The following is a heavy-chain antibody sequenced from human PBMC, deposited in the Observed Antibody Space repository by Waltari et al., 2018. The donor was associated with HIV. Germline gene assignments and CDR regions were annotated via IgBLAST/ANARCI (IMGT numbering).Heavy chain of an antibody. D-gene: IGHD3-16*01. CDR2: ISAGVVST. CDR3: ARDLGGYWYFDL. Sequence: EVQLLESGGGLVQPGGSLRLSCAASGFTFSSYAMRWVRQAPGKGLEGVSAISAGVVSTFYADSGKGRFTISRDNSKNTVYLQMNSLRGEDTAVYYCARDLGGYWYFDLWGRGTLVTVSS. CDR1: GFTFSSYA. V-gene: IGHV3-23*01. J-gene: IGHJ2*01.